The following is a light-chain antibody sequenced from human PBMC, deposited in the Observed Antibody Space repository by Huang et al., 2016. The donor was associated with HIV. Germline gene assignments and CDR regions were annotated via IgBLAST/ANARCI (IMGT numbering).Light chain of an antibody. CDR3: QQYDNLPWT. Sequence: DIQMTQSPSSLSASVGDRVTITCQSSQDISTYLNWYQQKPGKAPKVLIYASSNLETGVPSRFSVSGSGTDFIFTISSLQPGDIATYYCQQYDNLPWTFGQGTKVEIK. CDR1: QDISTY. CDR2: ASS. V-gene: IGKV1-33*01. J-gene: IGKJ1*01.